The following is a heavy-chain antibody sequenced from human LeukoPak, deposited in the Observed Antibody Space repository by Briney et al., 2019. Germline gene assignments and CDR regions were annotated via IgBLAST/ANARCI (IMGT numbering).Heavy chain of an antibody. CDR1: GFTLSSYW. J-gene: IGHJ4*02. Sequence: GGSLRLSCAASGFTLSSYWMNWVRQAPGKGLEWVANIKRDGSEKYYVDSVKGRFTISRDNAQNSLYLQVNSLRAEDTAVYYCARSRFYFDGTAYYPGSFDSWGQGTLVTFSS. D-gene: IGHD3-22*01. V-gene: IGHV3-7*01. CDR2: IKRDGSEK. CDR3: ARSRFYFDGTAYYPGSFDS.